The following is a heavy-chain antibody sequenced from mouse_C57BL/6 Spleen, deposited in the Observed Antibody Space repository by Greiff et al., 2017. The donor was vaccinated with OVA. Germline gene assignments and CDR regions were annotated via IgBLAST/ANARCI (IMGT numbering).Heavy chain of an antibody. Sequence: LVESGAELVKPGASVKLSCKASGYTFTSYWMHWVKQRPGRGLEWIGRIDPNSGGSTYNEKFKSKATLTVDKPSSTAYLQLSSLTAEDSAVYYCARKGDDGYRGYFDVWGTGTTVTVSS. J-gene: IGHJ1*03. CDR3: ARKGDDGYRGYFDV. V-gene: IGHV1-72*01. D-gene: IGHD2-3*01. CDR1: GYTFTSYW. CDR2: IDPNSGGS.